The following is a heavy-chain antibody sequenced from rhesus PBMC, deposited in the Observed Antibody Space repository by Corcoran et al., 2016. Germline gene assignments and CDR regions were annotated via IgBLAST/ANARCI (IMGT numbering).Heavy chain of an antibody. CDR2: INGNSGST. D-gene: IGHD3-28*01. CDR1: GGSISSNY. V-gene: IGHV4-80*01. J-gene: IGHJ6*01. CDR3: ARLPDYYDSGYYRGGLDS. Sequence: QVQLQESGPGLVKPSETLSLTCAVSGGSISSNYWSWIRQPPGKGLEWIGEINGNSGSTNYNPTLKEPVTISKDASKNQFSLKLSSVTAADTAVYYCARLPDYYDSGYYRGGLDSWGQGVVVTVSS.